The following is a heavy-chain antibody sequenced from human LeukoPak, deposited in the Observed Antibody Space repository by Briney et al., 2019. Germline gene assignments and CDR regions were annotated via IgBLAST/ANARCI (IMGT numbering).Heavy chain of an antibody. D-gene: IGHD3-22*01. V-gene: IGHV1-69*13. Sequence: GASVKVSCKASGGTFSSYAISWVRQAPGQGLEWMGGIIPIFGTATYAQKFQGKVTITADESTSTAYMELSSLRSEDTAVYYCARVHHNYYDSSGYYAGGNWFDPWGQGTLVTVSS. J-gene: IGHJ5*02. CDR1: GGTFSSYA. CDR3: ARVHHNYYDSSGYYAGGNWFDP. CDR2: IIPIFGTA.